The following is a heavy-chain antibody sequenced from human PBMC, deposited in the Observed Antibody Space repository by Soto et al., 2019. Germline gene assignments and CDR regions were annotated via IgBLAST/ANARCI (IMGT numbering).Heavy chain of an antibody. CDR1: GGTFSSYA. CDR2: IIPIFGTA. D-gene: IGHD3-3*01. V-gene: IGHV1-69*13. CDR3: ATDLATLRFLEWLPEFDP. Sequence: SVKVSCKASGGTFSSYAISWVRQAPGQGLEWLGGIIPIFGTANYAQKFQGRVTITADESTSTAYMELSSLRSEDTAVYYCATDLATLRFLEWLPEFDPWGQGTLVTVSS. J-gene: IGHJ5*02.